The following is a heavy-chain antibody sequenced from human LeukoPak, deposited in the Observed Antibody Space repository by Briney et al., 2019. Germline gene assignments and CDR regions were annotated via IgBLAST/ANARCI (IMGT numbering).Heavy chain of an antibody. D-gene: IGHD3-16*02. J-gene: IGHJ3*02. CDR1: GFTFSSYS. Sequence: GGSLRLSCAASGFTFSSYSMTWVRQAPGKGLEWVSYISSSSSTIYYADSVKGRFTISRDNAKNSLYLQMNSLRAEDTAVYYCARETPLSQSAFDIWGQGTMVTVSS. CDR2: ISSSSSTI. CDR3: ARETPLSQSAFDI. V-gene: IGHV3-48*01.